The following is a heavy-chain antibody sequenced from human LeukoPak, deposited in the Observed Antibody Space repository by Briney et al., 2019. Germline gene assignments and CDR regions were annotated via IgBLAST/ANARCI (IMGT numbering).Heavy chain of an antibody. J-gene: IGHJ3*01. CDR2: IEQDGSEK. D-gene: IGHD4-17*01. CDR1: GFSFTSYW. CDR3: ARGDFNDNGDYVDAFDV. V-gene: IGHV3-7*01. Sequence: PGGSLRLSCAASGFSFTSYWMSWVRQAPGKGLEWVANIEQDGSEKFYVDSVKGRFTIYRDNVKNSLYLQVNSLRVEDTAVYYCARGDFNDNGDYVDAFDVWGQGTMVTVSS.